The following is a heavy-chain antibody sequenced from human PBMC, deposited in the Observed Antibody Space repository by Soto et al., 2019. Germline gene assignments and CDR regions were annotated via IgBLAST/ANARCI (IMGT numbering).Heavy chain of an antibody. J-gene: IGHJ6*02. CDR1: GYSFTSYW. D-gene: IGHD3-10*01. Sequence: GECLKISCKGSGYSFTSYWISWVRQMPGKGLEWMGRIDPSDSYTNYSPSFQGHVTISADKSISTAYLQWSSLKASDTAMYYCAVIPVRSGSYYNPPGYYYYYGMDVWGQGTTVTVSS. CDR3: AVIPVRSGSYYNPPGYYYYYGMDV. V-gene: IGHV5-10-1*01. CDR2: IDPSDSYT.